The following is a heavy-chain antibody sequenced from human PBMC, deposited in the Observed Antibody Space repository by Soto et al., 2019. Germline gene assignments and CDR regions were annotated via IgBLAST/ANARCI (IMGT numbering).Heavy chain of an antibody. V-gene: IGHV3-7*03. J-gene: IGHJ6*02. CDR1: GFTFSSHW. D-gene: IGHD6-13*01. CDR3: ARAPYSRSTLYWYYNYGMDV. CDR2: IKQDGSET. Sequence: GGSLRLSCAASGFTFSSHWMSWVRQAPGKGLEWVANIKQDGSETYYVDSVKGRFTISRDNTKNSLYLQMSSLRAEDTAVYYCARAPYSRSTLYWYYNYGMDVWGQGTAVTVSS.